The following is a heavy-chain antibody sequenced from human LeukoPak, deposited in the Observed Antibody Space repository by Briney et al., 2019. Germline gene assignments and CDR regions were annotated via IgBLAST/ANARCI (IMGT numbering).Heavy chain of an antibody. D-gene: IGHD7-27*01. CDR2: INQDGSEK. V-gene: IGHV3-7*05. CDR1: GFTLSPYW. J-gene: IGHJ4*02. Sequence: GGSLRLSCAASGFTLSPYWMSWVRQAPGKGLEWVANINQDGSEKYYVDSVKGRLTISRDNAKNSLYLQMNSLGAEDTAIYYCARGSNWAFDYWGQGTLVTVSS. CDR3: ARGSNWAFDY.